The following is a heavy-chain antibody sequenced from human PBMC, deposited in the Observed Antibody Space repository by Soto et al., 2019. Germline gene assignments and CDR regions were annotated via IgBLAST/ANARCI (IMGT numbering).Heavy chain of an antibody. D-gene: IGHD3-3*01. Sequence: SETLSLTCTVSGGSISSGGYYWSWIRQHPGKGLEWIGYIYYSGSTYYNPSLKSRVTISVDTSKNQFSLKLSSVTAADRAVYYCARAGGDFGVVITDYYYYGMDVWGQGTTVTVSS. V-gene: IGHV4-31*03. CDR2: IYYSGST. J-gene: IGHJ6*02. CDR3: ARAGGDFGVVITDYYYYGMDV. CDR1: GGSISSGGYY.